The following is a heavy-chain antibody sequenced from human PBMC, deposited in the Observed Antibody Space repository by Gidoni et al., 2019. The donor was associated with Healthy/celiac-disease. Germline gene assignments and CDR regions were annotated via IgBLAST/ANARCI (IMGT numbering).Heavy chain of an antibody. V-gene: IGHV3-15*01. J-gene: IGHJ4*02. Sequence: EVQLVESGGGLVKPGGSLRLSCAASGFTFSNAWMSWVRQAPGKGLEWVGRIKSKTDGGTTDYAAPVKGRFTISRDDSKNTLYLQMNSLKTEDTAVYYCTTGRGVVGAIFDYWGQGTLVTVSS. D-gene: IGHD1-26*01. CDR3: TTGRGVVGAIFDY. CDR2: IKSKTDGGTT. CDR1: GFTFSNAW.